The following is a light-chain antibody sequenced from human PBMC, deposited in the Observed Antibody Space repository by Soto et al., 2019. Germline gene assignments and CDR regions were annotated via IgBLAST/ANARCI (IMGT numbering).Light chain of an antibody. J-gene: IGLJ1*01. V-gene: IGLV2-14*01. CDR3: SSYTSSSSLRV. CDR1: SSDVGGYHY. CDR2: DVS. Sequence: QSALTQPASVSGSPGQSITISCTGTSSDVGGYHYVSWYQQLPGKAPKLMIYDVSNRPSGVSNRFSGSKSGNTASLTISGLQAEDEADYYCSSYTSSSSLRVFGTGTKLTVL.